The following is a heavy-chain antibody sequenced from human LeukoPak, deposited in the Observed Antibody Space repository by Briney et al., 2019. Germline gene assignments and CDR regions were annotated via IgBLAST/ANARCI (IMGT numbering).Heavy chain of an antibody. CDR3: ATGDYCSSTSCQHRD. CDR2: ISGSGGST. D-gene: IGHD2-2*01. J-gene: IGHJ4*02. V-gene: IGHV3-23*01. CDR1: GFTFSSYA. Sequence: GGSLRLSCAASGFTFSSYAMSWVRQAPGKGLEWVSAISGSGGSTYYADSVKGRFTISRDNSKNTLYLQMNSLRAEDTAVYYCATGDYCSSTSCQHRDWGQGTLVTVSS.